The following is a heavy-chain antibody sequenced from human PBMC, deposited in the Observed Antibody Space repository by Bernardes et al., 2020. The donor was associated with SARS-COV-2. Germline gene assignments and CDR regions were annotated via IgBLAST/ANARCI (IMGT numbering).Heavy chain of an antibody. CDR1: GYSFTSYW. Sequence: GESLKISCKGSGYSFTSYWIGWVRQMPGKGLEWMGIIYPGDSDTRYSPSFQGQVTISADKSISTAYLQWSSLKASDTAMYYCARHASYYYDSSGYYYSYFDYWGQGTLVTVSS. J-gene: IGHJ4*02. CDR2: IYPGDSDT. V-gene: IGHV5-51*01. D-gene: IGHD3-22*01. CDR3: ARHASYYYDSSGYYYSYFDY.